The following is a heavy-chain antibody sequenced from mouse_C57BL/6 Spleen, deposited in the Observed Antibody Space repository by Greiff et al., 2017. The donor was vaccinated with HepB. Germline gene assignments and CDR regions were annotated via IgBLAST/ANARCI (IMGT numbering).Heavy chain of an antibody. Sequence: EVKLMESGPELVKPGASVKISCKASGYSFTGYYMNWVKQSPEKSLEWIGEINPSTGGTTYNQKFKAKATLTVDKSSSTAYMQLKSLTSEDSAVYYCARSPTTVVAPFAYWGQGTLVTVSA. J-gene: IGHJ3*01. CDR1: GYSFTGYY. V-gene: IGHV1-42*01. CDR3: ARSPTTVVAPFAY. D-gene: IGHD1-1*01. CDR2: INPSTGGT.